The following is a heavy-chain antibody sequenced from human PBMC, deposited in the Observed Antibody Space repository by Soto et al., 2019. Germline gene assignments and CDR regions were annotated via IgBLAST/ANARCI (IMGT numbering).Heavy chain of an antibody. V-gene: IGHV4-34*01. CDR2: INHSGST. CDR1: GVSFSGYY. D-gene: IGHD6-13*01. CDR3: ARGGSSWYEWFDP. Sequence: PAETLSLTCAVYGVSFSGYYWSWIRQPPGKGLEWIGEINHSGSTNYNPSLKSRVNISVDPSKNQFSLKLSSVTAADTAVYYCARGGSSWYEWFDPWGQGTLVTVSS. J-gene: IGHJ5*02.